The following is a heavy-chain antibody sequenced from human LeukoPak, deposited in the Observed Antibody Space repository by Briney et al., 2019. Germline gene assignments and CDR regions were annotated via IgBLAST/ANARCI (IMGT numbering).Heavy chain of an antibody. Sequence: PGGFLRLSCATSGFTFSSYWMSWVRQAPGKGLEWVANIKQDESEKYYVDSVKGRFTISRDNAKNSLYLQMNSLRPEDTAVYYCARGGYYDILTGTNWFDPWGQGTLVTVSS. D-gene: IGHD3-9*01. CDR3: ARGGYYDILTGTNWFDP. CDR2: IKQDESEK. CDR1: GFTFSSYW. J-gene: IGHJ5*02. V-gene: IGHV3-7*05.